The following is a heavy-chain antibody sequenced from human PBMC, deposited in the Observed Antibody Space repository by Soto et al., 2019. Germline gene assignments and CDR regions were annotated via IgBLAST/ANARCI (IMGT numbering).Heavy chain of an antibody. CDR1: GGSISSSSHY. J-gene: IGHJ4*02. Sequence: SETLSLTCTVSGGSISSSSHYWAWIRQPPGRGLECIGTIFYSGNTYYNTSLEGRITMSVDTSKNQFSLKLRSVTAADSAVYFCARLTGSGSYYVNWWGQGTLVTVSS. D-gene: IGHD3-10*01. CDR3: ARLTGSGSYYVNW. CDR2: IFYSGNT. V-gene: IGHV4-39*01.